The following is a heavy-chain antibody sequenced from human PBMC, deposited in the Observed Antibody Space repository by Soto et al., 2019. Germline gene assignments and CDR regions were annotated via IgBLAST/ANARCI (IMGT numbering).Heavy chain of an antibody. CDR3: AKERDNGADRYYFDD. V-gene: IGHV3-23*01. CDR2: ISGSGDST. J-gene: IGHJ4*02. D-gene: IGHD2-8*01. Sequence: EVQLLESGGILVHPGGSLRLSCAASGFTFSSYAMTWVRQAPGKGLEWVSAISGSGDSTYYADSVKGRFTISRDQSKNTLYLQMHSLRAEDTAVYFYAKERDNGADRYYFDDWGQGTLVTVSS. CDR1: GFTFSSYA.